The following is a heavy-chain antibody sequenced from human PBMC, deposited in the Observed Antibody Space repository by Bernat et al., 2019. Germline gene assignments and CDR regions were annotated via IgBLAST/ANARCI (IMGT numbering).Heavy chain of an antibody. Sequence: EVQLVESGGGLVQPGGFLRLSCAASGFTVSSNYMSWVRQAPGKGLEWVSVIYSGGSTYYADSVKGRFTISRHNSKNTLYLQMNSLRAEDTAVYYCARYGSGGAFDIWGQGTMVTVSS. V-gene: IGHV3-53*04. J-gene: IGHJ3*02. D-gene: IGHD3-10*01. CDR3: ARYGSGGAFDI. CDR1: GFTVSSNY. CDR2: IYSGGST.